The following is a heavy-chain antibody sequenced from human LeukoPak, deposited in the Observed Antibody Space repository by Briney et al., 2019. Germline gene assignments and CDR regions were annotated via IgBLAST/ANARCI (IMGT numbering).Heavy chain of an antibody. CDR3: ARHEDSSGWYYFDY. V-gene: IGHV4-39*01. CDR2: IYYSGST. CDR1: GGSISGSSYY. D-gene: IGHD6-19*01. J-gene: IGHJ4*02. Sequence: PSETLSLTCTVSGGSISGSSYYWGWIRQPPGKGLEWIGSIYYSGSTYYNPSLKSRVTISVDTSKNQFSLKLSSVTAADTAVYYCARHEDSSGWYYFDYWGQGTLVTVSS.